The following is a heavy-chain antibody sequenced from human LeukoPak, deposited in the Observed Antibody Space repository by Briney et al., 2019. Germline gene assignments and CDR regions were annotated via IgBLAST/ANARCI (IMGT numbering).Heavy chain of an antibody. CDR2: INYKGGTT. CDR3: ARVGPETAFDY. V-gene: IGHV3-64*02. CDR1: GFTLSSFS. Sequence: GGSLRLYCAASGFTLSSFSMHWVRQSPGRGLEYVSAINYKGGTTYYADSVKGRFTISRDNSKNTLYLQMASLRGEDMGVYYCARVGPETAFDYWGQGTQVTVSS. D-gene: IGHD1-14*01. J-gene: IGHJ4*02.